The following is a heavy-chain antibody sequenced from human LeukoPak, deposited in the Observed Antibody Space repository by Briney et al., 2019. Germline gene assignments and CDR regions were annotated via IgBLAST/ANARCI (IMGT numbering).Heavy chain of an antibody. J-gene: IGHJ4*02. V-gene: IGHV4-59*01. D-gene: IGHD5-12*01. Sequence: SEILSLTCTVSGGSISSYYWSWIRQPPGKGLEWIGYIYYSGSTKYNPSLKSRVTISVDTSKNQFSLKLSSVTAADTAVYYCARDRSGVGYSFDYWGQGTLVTVSS. CDR2: IYYSGST. CDR3: ARDRSGVGYSFDY. CDR1: GGSISSYY.